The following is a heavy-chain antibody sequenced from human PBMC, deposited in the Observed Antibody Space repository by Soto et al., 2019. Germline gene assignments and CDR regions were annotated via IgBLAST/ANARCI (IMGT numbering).Heavy chain of an antibody. CDR1: GGSISSYY. CDR2: IYYSGST. J-gene: IGHJ5*02. D-gene: IGHD2-15*01. Sequence: QVQLQESGPGLVKPSETLSLTCTVSGGSISSYYWSWIRQPPGKGLEWIGYIYYSGSTNYNPSLKSRVTISVDTSKNQFSLKLSSVTAADTAVYYCARGGCFSSRSCYSGLPYWFDPWGQGTLVTVSS. CDR3: ARGGCFSSRSCYSGLPYWFDP. V-gene: IGHV4-59*01.